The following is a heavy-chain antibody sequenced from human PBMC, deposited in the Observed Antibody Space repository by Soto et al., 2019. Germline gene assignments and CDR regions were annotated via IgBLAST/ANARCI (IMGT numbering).Heavy chain of an antibody. CDR3: AREVSPNSRVWYTVLVRWFDP. Sequence: SETLSLTCTVSGGSVSSSDYYWSWIRQHPGKGLEWIGYIYYSGSAYYNPSLKSRVTISVDTSKNQFSLKLTSVTAADTAVYYCAREVSPNSRVWYTVLVRWFDPWGQGTLVTVSS. V-gene: IGHV4-31*03. J-gene: IGHJ5*02. CDR2: IYYSGSA. CDR1: GGSVSSSDYY. D-gene: IGHD6-19*01.